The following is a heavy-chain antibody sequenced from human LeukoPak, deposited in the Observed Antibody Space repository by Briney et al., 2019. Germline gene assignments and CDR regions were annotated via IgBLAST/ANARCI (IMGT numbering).Heavy chain of an antibody. Sequence: SETLSLTCAVYGGSFSGYYWSWIRQPPGKGLEWIGEINHSGSTNYNPSLKSRVTISVDTSKNQFSLKLSSVTAADTAVYYCARATSRSGSYGSDYWGQGTLVTVSS. CDR3: ARATSRSGSYGSDY. V-gene: IGHV4-34*01. J-gene: IGHJ4*02. CDR2: INHSGST. CDR1: GGSFSGYY. D-gene: IGHD3-10*01.